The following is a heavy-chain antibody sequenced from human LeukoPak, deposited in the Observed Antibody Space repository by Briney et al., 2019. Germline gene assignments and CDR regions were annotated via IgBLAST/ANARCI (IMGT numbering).Heavy chain of an antibody. J-gene: IGHJ4*02. CDR1: GFVFRSYA. Sequence: GGSLRLSCAASGFVFRSYAMSWVRQAPGKGLEWVSGISSSGGSTYHADSVRGRFTISRDNSKNSLYLQMNSLRAEDTAVYYCARAGEYYDIDYWGQGTLVTVSS. CDR2: ISSSGGST. V-gene: IGHV3-23*01. CDR3: ARAGEYYDIDY. D-gene: IGHD3-9*01.